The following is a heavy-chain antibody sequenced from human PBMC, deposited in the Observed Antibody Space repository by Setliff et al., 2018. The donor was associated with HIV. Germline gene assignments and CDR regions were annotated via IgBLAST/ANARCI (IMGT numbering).Heavy chain of an antibody. J-gene: IGHJ4*02. D-gene: IGHD3-22*01. CDR2: IYYTGST. Sequence: SETLSLTCTVSGGSISSGGYYWSWIRQHPGKGLEWIGYIYYTGSTYYNPSLKSRVTISLDTSKNQFSLTLSSVTAADTAVFYCARFNALLGSSTYYDYWGPGLLVTVSS. CDR3: ARFNALLGSSTYYDY. V-gene: IGHV4-31*03. CDR1: GGSISSGGYY.